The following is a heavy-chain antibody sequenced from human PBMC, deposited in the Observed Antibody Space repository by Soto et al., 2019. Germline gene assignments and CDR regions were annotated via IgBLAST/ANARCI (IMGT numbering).Heavy chain of an antibody. CDR1: GGTFSSYA. J-gene: IGHJ4*02. D-gene: IGHD3-22*01. CDR2: IIPIFGTA. CDR3: ARVASYYDSSGYLYYFDY. V-gene: IGHV1-69*06. Sequence: SVKVSCKASGGTFSSYAISWVRQAPGQGLEWMGGIIPIFGTADYAQKFQGRVTITADKSTGTAYMELSSLRSEDTAVYYCARVASYYDSSGYLYYFDYWGQGTLVTVSS.